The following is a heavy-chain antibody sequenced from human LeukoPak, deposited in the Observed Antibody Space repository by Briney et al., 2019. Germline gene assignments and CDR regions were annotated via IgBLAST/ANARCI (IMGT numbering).Heavy chain of an antibody. CDR2: SRNEGHSYST. J-gene: IGHJ4*02. CDR1: GFTFSDHY. Sequence: GGSLRLSCAVSGFTFSDHYMDWVRQAPGKGLEWIGRSRNEGHSYSTDFAASVRGRASLSRDHSRNSLYLQINSLRTDDTAGYYCVALLRGIGYWGQGTLVTVSS. D-gene: IGHD3-10*01. V-gene: IGHV3-72*01. CDR3: VALLRGIGY.